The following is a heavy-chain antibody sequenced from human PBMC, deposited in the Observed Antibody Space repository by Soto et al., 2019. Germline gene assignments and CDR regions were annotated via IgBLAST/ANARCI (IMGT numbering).Heavy chain of an antibody. J-gene: IGHJ6*03. Sequence: GASVKVSCKASRYTFTSYGISWVRQAPGQGLERMGWISAYNGNTNYAQKLQGRVTMTTDTSTSTAYMELRSLRSDDTAVYYCARTTYSHWSYVQYYYYYMAVWGKGTAVTVSS. CDR1: RYTFTSYG. CDR2: ISAYNGNT. CDR3: ARTTYSHWSYVQYYYYYMAV. D-gene: IGHD1-26*01. V-gene: IGHV1-18*01.